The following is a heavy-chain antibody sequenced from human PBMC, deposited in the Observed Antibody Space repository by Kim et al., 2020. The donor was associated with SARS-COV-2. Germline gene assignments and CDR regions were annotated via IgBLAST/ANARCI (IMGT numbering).Heavy chain of an antibody. V-gene: IGHV4-39*07. CDR3: ASATMVRGVN. CDR1: GGSISSSSYY. J-gene: IGHJ4*02. CDR2: IYYSGST. Sequence: SETLSLTCTVSGGSISSSSYYWGWIRQPPGKGLEWIGSIYYSGSTYYNPSLKSRVTISVDTSKNQFSLKLSSVTAADTAVYYCASATMVRGVNWGQGTLVTVSS. D-gene: IGHD3-10*01.